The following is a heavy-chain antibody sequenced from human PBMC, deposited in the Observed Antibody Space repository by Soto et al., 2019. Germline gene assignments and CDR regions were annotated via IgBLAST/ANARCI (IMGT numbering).Heavy chain of an antibody. D-gene: IGHD3-10*01. V-gene: IGHV3-23*01. CDR1: EFTFSSYA. CDR3: AKDLYGSGSYYNNWFDP. J-gene: IGHJ5*02. Sequence: PGGSLRLSCAASEFTFSSYAMSWVRQAPGKGLEWVSAISGSGGSTYYADSVKGRFTISRDNSKNTLYLQMNSLRAEDTAVYYCAKDLYGSGSYYNNWFDPWGQGTLVTVSS. CDR2: ISGSGGST.